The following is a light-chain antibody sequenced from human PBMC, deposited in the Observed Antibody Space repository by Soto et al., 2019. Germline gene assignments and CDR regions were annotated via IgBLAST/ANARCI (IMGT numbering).Light chain of an antibody. CDR2: DTS. CDR3: LLFYSGIAV. CDR1: NGTVTSGHY. J-gene: IGLJ7*01. Sequence: QAVVTQEPSLTVSPGGTVTLTCGSSNGTVTSGHYPYWFQQNPGQAPRTLIYDTSNRHSWTPARFSGSLLGGKAALTLSGAQPEDEAEYYCLLFYSGIAVFGGGTQLTVL. V-gene: IGLV7-46*01.